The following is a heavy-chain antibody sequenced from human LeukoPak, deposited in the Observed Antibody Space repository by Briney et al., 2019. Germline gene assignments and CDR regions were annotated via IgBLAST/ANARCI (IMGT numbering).Heavy chain of an antibody. D-gene: IGHD3-10*01. CDR2: IWYDGSNK. V-gene: IGHV3-33*01. CDR3: ALGVRGFDAFDI. CDR1: GFTFSSYG. J-gene: IGHJ3*02. Sequence: SGGSLRLSCAASGFTFSSYGMHWVRQAPGKGLEWVAVIWYDGSNKYYADSVEGRFTISRDNSKNTLYLQMNSLRAEDTAVYYCALGVRGFDAFDIWGQGTMVTVSS.